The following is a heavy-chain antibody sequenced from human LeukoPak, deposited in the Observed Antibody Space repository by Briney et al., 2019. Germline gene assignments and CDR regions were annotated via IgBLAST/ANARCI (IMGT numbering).Heavy chain of an antibody. Sequence: SQTLSLTCTVSGGSISSGGYYWSWIRQHPGKGLEFIGYIFYSGTTYYNPSLKSRVSISLDTSLNQFSLKVVSVTAADTAVYYCARYGAPFDSWGQGTLVTVSS. D-gene: IGHD4-17*01. J-gene: IGHJ4*02. CDR3: ARYGAPFDS. CDR1: GGSISSGGYY. V-gene: IGHV4-31*03. CDR2: IFYSGTT.